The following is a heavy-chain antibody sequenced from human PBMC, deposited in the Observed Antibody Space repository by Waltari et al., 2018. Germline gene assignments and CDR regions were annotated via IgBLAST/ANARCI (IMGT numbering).Heavy chain of an antibody. D-gene: IGHD3-10*01. V-gene: IGHV4-39*07. J-gene: IGHJ4*02. CDR3: ARESGRDYYLDS. CDR1: GGSITSSNYY. Sequence: QLHLQESGPGLVKPSETLSLTCTVPGGSITSSNYYWGWIRQSPGMGLEWIGITHYSGSTHYSPSLKSRVTISVDTSRNQFSLKLSSVTAADTAIYYCARESGRDYYLDSWGQGTLVTVSS. CDR2: THYSGST.